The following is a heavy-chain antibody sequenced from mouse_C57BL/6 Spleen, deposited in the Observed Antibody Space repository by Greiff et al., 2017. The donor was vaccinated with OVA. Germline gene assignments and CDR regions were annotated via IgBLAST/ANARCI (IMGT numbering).Heavy chain of an antibody. V-gene: IGHV1-82*01. CDR3: AREAYAMDY. CDR2: IYPGDGDT. J-gene: IGHJ4*01. CDR1: GYAFSSSW. Sequence: QVQLQQSGPELVKPGASVKISCKASGYAFSSSWMNWVKQRPGKGLEWIGRIYPGDGDTNYNGKFKGKATLTADKSSSTAYMQLSSLTSEYSAVYCCAREAYAMDYWGQGTSVTVSS.